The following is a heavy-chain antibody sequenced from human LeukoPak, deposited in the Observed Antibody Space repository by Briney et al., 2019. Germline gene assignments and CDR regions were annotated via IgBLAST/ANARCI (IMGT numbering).Heavy chain of an antibody. CDR2: IWYDGSNK. CDR1: GFTFSSYA. CDR3: ARAELDYGGNSFDY. D-gene: IGHD4-23*01. Sequence: GGSLRLSCAASGFTFSSYAMSWVRQAPGKGLEWVAVIWYDGSNKYYADSVKGRFTISRDNSKNTLYLQMNSLRAEDTAVYYCARAELDYGGNSFDYWGQGTLVTVSS. J-gene: IGHJ4*02. V-gene: IGHV3-33*08.